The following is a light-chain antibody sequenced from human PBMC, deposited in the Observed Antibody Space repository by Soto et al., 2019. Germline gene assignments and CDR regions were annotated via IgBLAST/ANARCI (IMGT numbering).Light chain of an antibody. CDR2: EVS. J-gene: IGLJ1*01. V-gene: IGLV2-14*01. CDR3: ISYASSGLYV. CDR1: STDVGAYTY. Sequence: QPVLTQPASVSGSPGQSISISCTGTSTDVGAYTYVSWYQHHPGKAPKVIIFEVSHRPSGVSDRFSGSKSGSTASLTISGLQADDEADYYCISYASSGLYVFGTGTKLTVL.